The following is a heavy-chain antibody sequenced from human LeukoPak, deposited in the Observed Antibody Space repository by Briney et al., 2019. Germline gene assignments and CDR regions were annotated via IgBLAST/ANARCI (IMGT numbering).Heavy chain of an antibody. J-gene: IGHJ4*02. CDR2: IKQDGSEK. CDR3: ARDPPGYGDYPDY. V-gene: IGHV3-7*01. Sequence: GGSLRLSCAAPGFTFSSYWMSWVRQAPGKGLEWVANIKQDGSEKYYVDSVKGRFTISRDNAKNSLYLQMNSLRAEDTAVYYCARDPPGYGDYPDYWGQGTLVTVSS. D-gene: IGHD4-17*01. CDR1: GFTFSSYW.